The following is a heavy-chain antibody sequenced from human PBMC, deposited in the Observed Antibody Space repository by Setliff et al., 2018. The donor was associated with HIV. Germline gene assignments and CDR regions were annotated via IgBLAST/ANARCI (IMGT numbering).Heavy chain of an antibody. D-gene: IGHD5-18*01. CDR2: IYETGST. CDR3: ARDGYTNGYGYYYFYMDV. V-gene: IGHV4-61*09. J-gene: IGHJ6*03. Sequence: SETLSLTCTVSGGSISSGSYYWSWIRQPAGKGLEWIGHIYETGSTYYNPSLKSRVSISIDTSKNQFSLKLSSVTAADTAVYFCARDGYTNGYGYYYFYMDVWGKGTTVTVSS. CDR1: GGSISSGSYY.